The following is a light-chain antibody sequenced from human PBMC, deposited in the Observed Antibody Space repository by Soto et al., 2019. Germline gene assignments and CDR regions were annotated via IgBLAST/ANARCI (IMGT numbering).Light chain of an antibody. CDR1: QGISSW. V-gene: IGKV1-5*01. J-gene: IGKJ1*01. CDR3: QQYNTYPVT. CDR2: DAS. Sequence: DIQMTQSPSTLSASVGDRVTITCRASQGISSWLAWYQQKPGKAPKLLIYDASSLESGVPSRFSGSGSGTEFTLTISSLQPDDFASYSCQQYNTYPVTFGQGTKVEIK.